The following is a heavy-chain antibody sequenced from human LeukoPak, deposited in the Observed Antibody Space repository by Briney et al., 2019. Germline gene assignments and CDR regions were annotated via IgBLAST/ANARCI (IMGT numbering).Heavy chain of an antibody. CDR1: GFTFSASP. Sequence: GGSLRLSCAASGFTFSASPIHWVRQASGKGLEGVGRIRIKANDYATAYAASMRGRFTIFRDDSKNTAYLQRNNLKTEDTAVYYCTSDPWCGSSDYMDVWGKGTTVTVSS. CDR2: IRIKANDYAT. CDR3: TSDPWCGSSDYMDV. J-gene: IGHJ6*03. D-gene: IGHD3-10*01. V-gene: IGHV3-73*01.